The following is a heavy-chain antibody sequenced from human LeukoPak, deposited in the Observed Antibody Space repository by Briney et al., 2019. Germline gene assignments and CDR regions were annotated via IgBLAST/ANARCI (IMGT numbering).Heavy chain of an antibody. J-gene: IGHJ4*02. Sequence: GGSLRLSCAVSGFTFSNAWMSWVRQAPGKGLEWVGRIKSKTDGGTTDYAAPVKGRFTISRDDSKNTLYLQMNSLKTEDTAVYYCTTRGYYDILTGYPAFFDYWGQGTLVTVSS. D-gene: IGHD3-9*01. CDR3: TTRGYYDILTGYPAFFDY. CDR1: GFTFSNAW. V-gene: IGHV3-15*01. CDR2: IKSKTDGGTT.